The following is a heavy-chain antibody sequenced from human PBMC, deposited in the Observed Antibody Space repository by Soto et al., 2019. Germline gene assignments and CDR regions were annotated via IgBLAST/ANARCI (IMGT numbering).Heavy chain of an antibody. CDR3: ASTQGSGYCSSASCRTGMDV. V-gene: IGHV1-18*01. CDR2: ISVYSGDT. J-gene: IGHJ6*02. D-gene: IGHD2-2*01. Sequence: QVQLVQSGAEVTKPGASVKVSCKASGYTFSSYGVTWVRQAPGQGLEWMGWISVYSGDTNYAQNLQGRVTMTTDTSTKTSYMDLRSLTFDDTAVYYCASTQGSGYCSSASCRTGMDVWGQGTTVTVSS. CDR1: GYTFSSYG.